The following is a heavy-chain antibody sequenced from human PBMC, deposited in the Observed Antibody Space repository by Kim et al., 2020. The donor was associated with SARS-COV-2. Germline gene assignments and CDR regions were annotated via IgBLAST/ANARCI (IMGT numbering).Heavy chain of an antibody. Sequence: GGSLRLSCAASGFTFSSYAMHWVRQAPGKGLEWVAVISYDGSNKYYADSVKGRFTISRDNSKNTLYLQMNSLRAEDTAVYYCASPDFWCGHTADYFDYW. CDR3: ASPDFWCGHTADYFDY. V-gene: IGHV3-30-3*01. J-gene: IGHJ4*01. CDR1: GFTFSSYA. D-gene: IGHD3-3*01. CDR2: ISYDGSNK.